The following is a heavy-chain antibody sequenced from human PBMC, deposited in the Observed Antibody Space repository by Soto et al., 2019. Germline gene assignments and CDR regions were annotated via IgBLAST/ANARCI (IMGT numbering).Heavy chain of an antibody. J-gene: IGHJ5*02. CDR1: GGSISSSSYY. D-gene: IGHD3-10*01. CDR2: IYYSGST. CDR3: APSNVLLWFGELGWFDP. Sequence: SETLSLTCTVSGGSISSSSYYWGWIRQPPGKGLEWIGSIYYSGSTYYNPSLKSRVTISVDTSKNQFSLKLSSVTAADTAVYYCAPSNVLLWFGELGWFDPWGQGTLVTVSS. V-gene: IGHV4-39*01.